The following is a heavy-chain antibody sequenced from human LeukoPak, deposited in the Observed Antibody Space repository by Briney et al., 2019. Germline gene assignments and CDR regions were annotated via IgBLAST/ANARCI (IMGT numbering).Heavy chain of an antibody. J-gene: IGHJ4*02. V-gene: IGHV3-23*01. CDR2: ISGSGGST. CDR1: GFTFSSYA. D-gene: IGHD2-21*02. CDR3: ARVRRGGDSRYFDY. Sequence: GGSLRLSCAASGFTFSSYAMSWVRQAPGKGLEWVSAISGSGGSTYYADSVKGRFTISRDNAKNSLFLQMNFLRAEDTAVYFCARVRRGGDSRYFDYWGQGALVTVSS.